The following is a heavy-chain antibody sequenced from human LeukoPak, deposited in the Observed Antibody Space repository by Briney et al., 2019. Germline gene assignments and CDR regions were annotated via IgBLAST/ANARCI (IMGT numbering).Heavy chain of an antibody. CDR1: GYTFTSYA. J-gene: IGHJ4*02. CDR3: ASGVGYSSSSVFDY. Sequence: ASVKVSCKASGYTFTSYAMHWVRQAPGQRLEWMGWINAGNGNTKYSRKFQGRVTITRDTSASTAYMELSSLRSEDTAVYYCASGVGYSSSSVFDYWGQGTLVTVSS. V-gene: IGHV1-3*01. D-gene: IGHD6-6*01. CDR2: INAGNGNT.